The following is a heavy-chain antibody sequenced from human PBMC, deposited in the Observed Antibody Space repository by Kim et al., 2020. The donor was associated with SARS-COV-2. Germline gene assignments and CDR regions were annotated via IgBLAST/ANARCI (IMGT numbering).Heavy chain of an antibody. J-gene: IGHJ6*01. CDR1: GFTFSSYG. V-gene: IGHV3-30*18. CDR3: AKSSRGYSYGLVGYYYYY. CDR2: ISYDGSNK. D-gene: IGHD5-18*01. Sequence: LSLTCAASGFTFSSYGMHWVRQAPGKGLEWVAVISYDGSNKYYADSVKGRFTISRDNSKNTLYLQMNSLRAEDTAVYYCAKSSRGYSYGLVGYYYYY.